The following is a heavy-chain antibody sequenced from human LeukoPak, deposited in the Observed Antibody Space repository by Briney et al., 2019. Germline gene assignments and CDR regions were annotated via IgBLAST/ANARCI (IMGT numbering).Heavy chain of an antibody. D-gene: IGHD5-12*01. V-gene: IGHV4-59*01. J-gene: IGHJ6*03. CDR2: IYYSGST. Sequence: SETLSLTCTVSGGSISGYYWSWMRQPPGKGLEWIGYIYYSGSTNYNPSLKSRVTISVDTSKNQFSLKLSSVTAADTAVYYCAREVRGYSGYEYYMDVWGKGTTVTVSS. CDR1: GGSISGYY. CDR3: AREVRGYSGYEYYMDV.